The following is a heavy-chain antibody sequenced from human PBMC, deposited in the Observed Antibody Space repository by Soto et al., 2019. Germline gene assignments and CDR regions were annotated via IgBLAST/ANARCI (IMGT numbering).Heavy chain of an antibody. CDR1: GYTFTSYY. CDR2: INPSGGST. D-gene: IGHD1-26*01. V-gene: IGHV1-46*03. CDR3: ASLRGTYYLY. J-gene: IGHJ4*02. Sequence: ASVKVSCKASGYTFTSYYMHWVRQAPGQGLEWMGIINPSGGSTSYAQKFQGRVTMTRDTSTSTAYMELSSLRSEDTAVYYCASLRGTYYLYWGQGTLVTVSS.